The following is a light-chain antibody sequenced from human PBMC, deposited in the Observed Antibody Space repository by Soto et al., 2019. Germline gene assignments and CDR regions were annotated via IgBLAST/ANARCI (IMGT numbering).Light chain of an antibody. Sequence: QSALTQPPSASGSPGQSVTISCTGTSSDVGTSNYVSWYQQHPGKAPKLMIYEVTKRPSGVPDRFSGSKSGNTASLTVSGLQADDEADYYCSSRSGTDILYVFGTGTQLTVL. V-gene: IGLV2-8*01. CDR1: SSDVGTSNY. CDR2: EVT. CDR3: SSRSGTDILYV. J-gene: IGLJ1*01.